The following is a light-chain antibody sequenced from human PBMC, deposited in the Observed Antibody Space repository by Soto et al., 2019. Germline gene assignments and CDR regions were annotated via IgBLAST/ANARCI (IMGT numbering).Light chain of an antibody. Sequence: QSVLTQPPSASGSLGQSVTISCTGTSSDVGGHNYVSWYQQHPGKAPKLMIYEVSKRPSGVPDRFSGSKSGNTASLTVSGLQAEDEADYCCSANAGSSTLFGGGTKLTVL. V-gene: IGLV2-8*01. CDR1: SSDVGGHNY. CDR2: EVS. J-gene: IGLJ2*01. CDR3: SANAGSSTL.